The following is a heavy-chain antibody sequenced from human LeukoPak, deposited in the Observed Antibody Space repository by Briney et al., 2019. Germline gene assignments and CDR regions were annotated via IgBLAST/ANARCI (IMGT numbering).Heavy chain of an antibody. CDR3: ARTPGTVYYYYGMDV. CDR1: GGTFGSYA. J-gene: IGHJ6*02. V-gene: IGHV1-69*13. D-gene: IGHD3/OR15-3a*01. Sequence: SVTVSCKASGGTFGSYAISWVRQAPGQGLEWMGGIIPIFGTANYAQKFQGRVTITADESTSTAYMELSSLRSEDTAVYYCARTPGTVYYYYGMDVWGQGTTVTVSS. CDR2: IIPIFGTA.